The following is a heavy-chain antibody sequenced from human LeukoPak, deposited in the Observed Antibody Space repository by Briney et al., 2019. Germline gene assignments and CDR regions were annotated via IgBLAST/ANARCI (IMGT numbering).Heavy chain of an antibody. CDR1: GYTFTSYG. CDR3: ARDTLGVSETPLDY. Sequence: ASVKVSCKASGYTFTSYGISWVRQAPGQGLEWMGWISAYNGNTNYAQKLQGRVTMTTDTSTSTAYMELRSLRSDDTAVYYCARDTLGVSETPLDYWGQGTLVTVSS. CDR2: ISAYNGNT. J-gene: IGHJ4*02. V-gene: IGHV1-18*01. D-gene: IGHD2-15*01.